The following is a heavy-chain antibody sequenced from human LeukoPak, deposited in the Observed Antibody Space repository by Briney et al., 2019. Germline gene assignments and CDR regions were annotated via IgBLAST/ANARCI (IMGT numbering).Heavy chain of an antibody. Sequence: KPSETLSLTCAVYGGSFSGYYWSWIRQPPGKGLEWIGEINHSGSTNYNPSLKSRVTISVDTSKNQFSLKLSSVTAADTAVYYCARRITMVQGVISPIKRPIYYFDYWGQGTLVTVSS. CDR2: INHSGST. CDR1: GGSFSGYY. J-gene: IGHJ4*02. CDR3: ARRITMVQGVISPIKRPIYYFDY. V-gene: IGHV4-34*01. D-gene: IGHD3-10*01.